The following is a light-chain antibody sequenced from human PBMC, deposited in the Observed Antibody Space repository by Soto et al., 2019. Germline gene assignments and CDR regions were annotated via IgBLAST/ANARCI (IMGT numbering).Light chain of an antibody. J-gene: IGKJ4*01. Sequence: ELVLTQSPGTLSLSPGERATLSCRASQSVSSSFLAWYQQKPGQAPRLLIYGASSRATGIPDRFSGSGSGTDFTLTISRVEPEDFAVYYCQQYGSSPLLNFGGGTKVEIK. CDR2: GAS. CDR1: QSVSSSF. CDR3: QQYGSSPLLN. V-gene: IGKV3-20*01.